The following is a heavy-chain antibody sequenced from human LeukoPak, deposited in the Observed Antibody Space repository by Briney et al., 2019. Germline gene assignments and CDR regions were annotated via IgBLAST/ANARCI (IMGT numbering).Heavy chain of an antibody. CDR1: GYTFTSYD. CDR2: MNPNSGNT. CDR3: ARGSSSGWFSSNY. V-gene: IGHV1-8*03. J-gene: IGHJ4*02. D-gene: IGHD6-19*01. Sequence: ASVTVSCKASGYTFTSYDINWVRQATGQGLEWMGWMNPNSGNTGYAQKFQGRVTITRDTSISTAYMELSSLRSEDTAVYYCARGSSSGWFSSNYWGQGTLVTVSS.